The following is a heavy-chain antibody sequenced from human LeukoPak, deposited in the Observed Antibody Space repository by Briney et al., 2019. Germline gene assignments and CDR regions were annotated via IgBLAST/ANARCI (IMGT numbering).Heavy chain of an antibody. Sequence: GGSLRLSCAASGFTSSSYWMCWVRQAPGKGLEWVANIKRDGSEKYYVDSVKGRFTISRDNAKNSLYLQMNSLRAEDTAVYYCATDDNSGSDYWGQGTLVTVSS. CDR2: IKRDGSEK. V-gene: IGHV3-7*01. D-gene: IGHD3-22*01. J-gene: IGHJ4*02. CDR1: GFTSSSYW. CDR3: ATDDNSGSDY.